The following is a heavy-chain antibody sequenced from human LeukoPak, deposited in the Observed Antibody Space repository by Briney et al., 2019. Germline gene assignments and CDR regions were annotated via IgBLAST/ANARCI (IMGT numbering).Heavy chain of an antibody. D-gene: IGHD2-2*01. CDR1: GFTFRNDW. V-gene: IGHV3-7*01. J-gene: IGHJ3*01. CDR2: INQDGSKK. Sequence: GGSLRLSCVTSGFTFRNDWMTWVRQAQGKGLEWVANINQDGSKKNYVDSVKGGFSISRDNKENSLFLQMDSLRAEDTAIYYCARDTSPSSSTSYFDALAVWGQGTMVTVSS. CDR3: ARDTSPSSSTSYFDALAV.